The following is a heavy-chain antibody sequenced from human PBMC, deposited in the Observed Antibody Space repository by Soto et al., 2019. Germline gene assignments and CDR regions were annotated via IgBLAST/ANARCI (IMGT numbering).Heavy chain of an antibody. CDR1: GDSVSSNSAT. Sequence: PSQTLSLTCAISGDSVSSNSATWNWIRQSPSRGLEWLGRTYYRSKWYNDYAVSVKSRITINPDTSKHQFSLQLSSVTPDDTAVYYCARGEHTTRLGAFDVWGQGTMVTVSS. J-gene: IGHJ3*01. V-gene: IGHV6-1*01. D-gene: IGHD1-26*01. CDR2: TYYRSKWYN. CDR3: ARGEHTTRLGAFDV.